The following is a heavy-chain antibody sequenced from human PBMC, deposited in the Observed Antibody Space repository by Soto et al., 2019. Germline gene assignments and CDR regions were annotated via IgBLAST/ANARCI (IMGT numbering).Heavy chain of an antibody. D-gene: IGHD3-3*01. CDR3: ARLFRDVYNAVEY. CDR1: VGSISSYH. V-gene: IGHV4-59*08. J-gene: IGHJ4*02. Sequence: SETLSLTCTVSVGSISSYHWSWIRQSPGKGLEWIGYTSNSAPTIYNPSLKSRVTISADTSKNQFSLRLSSVTAADTAVYFCARLFRDVYNAVEYWGQGALVTVSS. CDR2: TSNSAPT.